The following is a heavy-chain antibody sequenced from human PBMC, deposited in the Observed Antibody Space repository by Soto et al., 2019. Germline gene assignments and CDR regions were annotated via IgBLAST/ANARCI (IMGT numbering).Heavy chain of an antibody. V-gene: IGHV4-59*08. CDR2: FYYSGST. CDR3: ARGGWRHIDY. D-gene: IGHD3-3*01. Sequence: SETLSLTCTVSGGSISTYYWSWIRQPPGKGLEWIGYFYYSGSTNYNPSLKSRVTISVDTSKNQFSLKLSSVTAADTVVYYCARGGWRHIDYWGQGTLVTVSS. J-gene: IGHJ4*02. CDR1: GGSISTYY.